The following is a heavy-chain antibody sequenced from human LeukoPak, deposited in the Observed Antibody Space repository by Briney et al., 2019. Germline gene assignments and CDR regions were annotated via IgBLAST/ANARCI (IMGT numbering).Heavy chain of an antibody. V-gene: IGHV3-64D*06. CDR1: GFTFSSYA. D-gene: IGHD3-10*01. CDR2: ISSNGGST. CDR3: VKGGEELTYYFEY. Sequence: PGGSLRLSCSASGFTFSSYAMHWVRQAPGKGLEYVSAISSNGGSTYYADSVKGRFTISRDNSKNTLYLQMSSLRAEDTAVYYCVKGGEELTYYFEYWGQGNLVTVSS. J-gene: IGHJ4*02.